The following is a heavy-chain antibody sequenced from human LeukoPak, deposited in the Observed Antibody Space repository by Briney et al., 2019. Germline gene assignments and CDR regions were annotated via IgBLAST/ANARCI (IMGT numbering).Heavy chain of an antibody. CDR3: ARDGPTYYDFWSGYRPGGYYGMDV. Sequence: ASVKVSCKASGYTFTSYYMHWVRQAPGQGLEWMGWINPNSGGTNYAQKFQGRVTMTRDTSISTAYMELSRLRSDDTAVYYCARDGPTYYDFWSGYRPGGYYGMDVWGQGTTVTVSS. D-gene: IGHD3-3*01. CDR1: GYTFTSYY. CDR2: INPNSGGT. V-gene: IGHV1-2*02. J-gene: IGHJ6*02.